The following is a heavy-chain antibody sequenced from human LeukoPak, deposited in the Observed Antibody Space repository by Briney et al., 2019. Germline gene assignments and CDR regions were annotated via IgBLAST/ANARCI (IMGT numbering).Heavy chain of an antibody. CDR2: IDPSSTYI. J-gene: IGHJ4*02. V-gene: IGHV3-21*01. D-gene: IGHD2-2*01. CDR3: ARAPTVLVGYCSSSSCQADY. Sequence: PGGSLRLSCAASGFTFRSYSMNWVRQAPGKGLEWVSTIDPSSTYIYYADSVKGRFTISRDNAENSLYLQMNSLRVEDTAVYYCARAPTVLVGYCSSSSCQADYWGQGTLVTVSS. CDR1: GFTFRSYS.